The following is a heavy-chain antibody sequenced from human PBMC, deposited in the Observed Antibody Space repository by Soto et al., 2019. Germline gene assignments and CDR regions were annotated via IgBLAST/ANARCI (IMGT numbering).Heavy chain of an antibody. CDR3: ARVGWLRLVYYYYGMDV. J-gene: IGHJ6*02. CDR1: GYTFTSYD. D-gene: IGHD5-12*01. Sequence: GASVKVSCKASGYTFTSYDINWVRQATGQGLEWMGWMNPNSGNTGYAQKFQGRVTMTRNTSISTVYMELSSLRSEDTAVYYCARVGWLRLVYYYYGMDVWGQGTTVTVSS. CDR2: MNPNSGNT. V-gene: IGHV1-8*01.